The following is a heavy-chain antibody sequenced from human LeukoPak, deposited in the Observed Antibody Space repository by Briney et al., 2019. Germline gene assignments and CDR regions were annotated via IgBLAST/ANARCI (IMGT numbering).Heavy chain of an antibody. J-gene: IGHJ4*02. D-gene: IGHD2-2*01. CDR1: GFTLSSYA. Sequence: GGSLRLSCAASGFTLSSYAMSWVRQAPGKGLEWVAFIRHDGSNKYYADSVKGRFTISRDNSKNTLYLQMNSLRAEDTAVYYCAKMGDIVVVPAAPPGDYWGQGTLVTVSS. CDR3: AKMGDIVVVPAAPPGDY. V-gene: IGHV3-30*02. CDR2: IRHDGSNK.